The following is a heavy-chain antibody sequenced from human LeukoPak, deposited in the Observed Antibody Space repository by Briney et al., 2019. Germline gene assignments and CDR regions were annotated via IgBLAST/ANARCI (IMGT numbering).Heavy chain of an antibody. D-gene: IGHD3-10*01. V-gene: IGHV1-18*01. J-gene: IGHJ6*03. CDR2: ISAYNGNT. CDR1: GYTFTSYG. CDR3: ARADYSARIYYYYYMDV. Sequence: GASVKVSCKASGYTFTSYGISWVRQAPGQGLEWMGWISAYNGNTNYAQKLQGRVTMTTDTSTSTAYMELRSLRSDDTAVYYCARADYSARIYYYYYMDVWGKGTTVTVSS.